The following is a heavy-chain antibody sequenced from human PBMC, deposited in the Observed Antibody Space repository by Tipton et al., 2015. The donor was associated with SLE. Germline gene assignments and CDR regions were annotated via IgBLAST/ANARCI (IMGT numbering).Heavy chain of an antibody. Sequence: SLRLSCAASGFTFSRYWMHWVRQAPGKGLEWVANIKEDGSEKYYVASVKGRFTISRDNVKNSLYLEMNSLRAEDTAVYYCAREGCSGGSCALDIWGQGTKVTVSS. V-gene: IGHV3-7*01. CDR3: AREGCSGGSCALDI. D-gene: IGHD2-15*01. CDR1: GFTFSRYW. CDR2: IKEDGSEK. J-gene: IGHJ3*02.